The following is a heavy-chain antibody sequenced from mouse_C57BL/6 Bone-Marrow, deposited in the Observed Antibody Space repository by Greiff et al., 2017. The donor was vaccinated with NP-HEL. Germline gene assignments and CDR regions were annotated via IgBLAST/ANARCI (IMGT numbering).Heavy chain of an antibody. CDR2: INPNNGGT. CDR1: GYTFTDYN. Sequence: VQLQQSGPELVKPGASVRMSCKASGYTFTDYNMHWVKQSHGKSLEWIGYINPNNGGTSYNQKFKGKATLTVNKSSSTAYMELRSLTSEDSAVYYCARSDYYGSSYSYFDYWGQGTTLTVSS. J-gene: IGHJ2*01. CDR3: ARSDYYGSSYSYFDY. V-gene: IGHV1-22*01. D-gene: IGHD1-1*01.